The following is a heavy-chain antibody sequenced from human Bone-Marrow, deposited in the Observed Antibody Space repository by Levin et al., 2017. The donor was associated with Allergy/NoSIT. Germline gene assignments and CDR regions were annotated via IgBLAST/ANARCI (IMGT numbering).Heavy chain of an antibody. CDR3: ARDLAGYCSGDSCYLYHGMGV. CDR1: GYTFTGNA. D-gene: IGHD2-15*01. V-gene: IGHV1-3*01. Sequence: ASVKVSCKASGYTFTGNAIHWVRQAPGQRLEWMGWINAGNGNTKYSQKLQGRITITRDTSASTAYMELSSLRSEDTAGYYCARDLAGYCSGDSCYLYHGMGVWGQGTTVTVSS. J-gene: IGHJ6*02. CDR2: INAGNGNT.